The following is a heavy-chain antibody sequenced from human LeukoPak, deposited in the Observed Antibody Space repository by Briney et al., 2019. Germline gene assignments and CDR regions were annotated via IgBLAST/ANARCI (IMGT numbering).Heavy chain of an antibody. CDR2: FDPEDGET. J-gene: IGHJ4*02. D-gene: IGHD3-22*01. CDR3: ATAPYYYDSSGFPDY. V-gene: IGHV1-24*01. Sequence: ASVTVSCKVSGYTLTELSMHWVRQAPGKGLEWMGGFDPEDGETIYAQKFQGRVTMTEDTSTDTAYMELSSLRSEDTAVYYCATAPYYYDSSGFPDYWGQGTLVTVSS. CDR1: GYTLTELS.